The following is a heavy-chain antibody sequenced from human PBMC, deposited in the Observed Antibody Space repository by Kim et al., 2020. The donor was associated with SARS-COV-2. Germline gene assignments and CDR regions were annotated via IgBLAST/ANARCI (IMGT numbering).Heavy chain of an antibody. V-gene: IGHV3-21*01. CDR2: ISSSSRYI. D-gene: IGHD2-2*01. J-gene: IGHJ4*02. Sequence: GGSLRLSCAASGFTFSSYSMNWVRQAPGKGLEWVSSISSSSRYIYYAESVKGRFIISRDNAKNSLYLQMNRLRAEDTAVYYCAREILGYCSSTSCYAAHFGYRGQGTLVTGSS. CDR1: GFTFSSYS. CDR3: AREILGYCSSTSCYAAHFGY.